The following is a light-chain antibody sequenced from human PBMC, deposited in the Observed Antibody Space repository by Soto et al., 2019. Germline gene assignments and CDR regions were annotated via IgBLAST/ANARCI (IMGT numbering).Light chain of an antibody. V-gene: IGKV3-20*01. J-gene: IGKJ1*01. Sequence: SVLTQSLSTLSLPPGETATLPCRASQSVSSYLAWYQQKPGQAPRLLIYGASSRATGIPVRFSGSGSETDFTLTISRLEPEDFAVYYCQQYSSSRTFGQGTKVAIK. CDR1: QSVSSY. CDR3: QQYSSSRT. CDR2: GAS.